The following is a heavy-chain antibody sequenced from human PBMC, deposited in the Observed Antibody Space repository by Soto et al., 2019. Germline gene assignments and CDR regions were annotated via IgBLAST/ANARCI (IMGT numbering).Heavy chain of an antibody. Sequence: QVHLVQSGAEVKKPGSSVKVSCKDSGGSFTSNAISWVRQAPGQGLEWMGTVLPILGTTNYAQKFKGRVTMTADESTSTAYMELTSLRSEDTAVYYCARDRALIGFDHWGQGSPVTVSS. CDR3: ARDRALIGFDH. J-gene: IGHJ4*02. V-gene: IGHV1-69*18. CDR1: GGSFTSNA. CDR2: VLPILGTT. D-gene: IGHD3-16*01.